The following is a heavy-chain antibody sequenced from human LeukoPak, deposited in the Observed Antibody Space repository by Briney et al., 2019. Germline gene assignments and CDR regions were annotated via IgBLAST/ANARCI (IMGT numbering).Heavy chain of an antibody. CDR1: GGSFSGYY. J-gene: IGHJ4*02. Sequence: PSETLSLTCAVYGGSFSGYYWSWIRQPPGKGLEWIGEINHSGSTNYNPSLKSRVTISVDTSKNQFSLKLSSVTAADTAVYYCARALELRLRFFDYWGQGTLVTVSS. CDR3: ARALELRLRFFDY. D-gene: IGHD1-7*01. CDR2: INHSGST. V-gene: IGHV4-34*01.